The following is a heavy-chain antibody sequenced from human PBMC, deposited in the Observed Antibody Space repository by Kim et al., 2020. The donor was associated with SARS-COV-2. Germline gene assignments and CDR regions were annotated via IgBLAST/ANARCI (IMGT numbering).Heavy chain of an antibody. CDR1: GFTVSSNY. CDR3: ARVSYGDYEADI. CDR2: IYSGGST. V-gene: IGHV3-53*01. D-gene: IGHD4-17*01. J-gene: IGHJ3*02. Sequence: GGSLRLSCAASGFTVSSNYMSWVRQAPGKGLEWVSVIYSGGSTYYADSVKGRFTISRDNSKNTLYLQMNSLRAEDTAVYYCARVSYGDYEADIWGQGTMVTVSS.